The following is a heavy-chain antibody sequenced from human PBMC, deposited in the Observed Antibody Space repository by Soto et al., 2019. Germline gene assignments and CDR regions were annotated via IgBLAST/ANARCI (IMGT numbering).Heavy chain of an antibody. CDR2: INRHGDST. CDR3: ARDHRWGYEYGDYGDS. CDR1: GFGFDEYG. Sequence: EVYLVESGGGVVRPGGSLRLSCAASGFGFDEYGMSWVRQGPGKGLEWVSGINRHGDSTGYADSVKGRFTISRDNAKNPLYLQMNGLRVEDTAFCYCARDHRWGYEYGDYGDSWGQGTLVTVSS. V-gene: IGHV3-20*04. J-gene: IGHJ4*02. D-gene: IGHD4-17*01.